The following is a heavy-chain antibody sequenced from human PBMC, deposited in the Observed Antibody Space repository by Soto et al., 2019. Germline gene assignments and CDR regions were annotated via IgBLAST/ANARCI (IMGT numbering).Heavy chain of an antibody. CDR1: GFTVSTKY. D-gene: IGHD3-22*01. Sequence: GGSLRLSCAASGFTVSTKYMSWVRQAPGKGLEWVSVIYSGGSTFYADSVRGRFTISRDNSKNTVNLQMNSLRAEDTAVYYCTAPFPYSMIVGYWGQGTLVTVSS. CDR3: TAPFPYSMIVGY. V-gene: IGHV3-66*01. CDR2: IYSGGST. J-gene: IGHJ4*02.